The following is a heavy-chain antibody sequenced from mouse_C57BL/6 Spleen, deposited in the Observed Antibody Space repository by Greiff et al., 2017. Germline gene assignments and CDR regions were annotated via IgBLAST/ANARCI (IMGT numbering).Heavy chain of an antibody. Sequence: QVQLQQSGAELVKPGASVKLSCKASGYTFTSYWMPWLQQTPCRGLEWIGRIVPNSGGTTYTEKFKSPATLTVDKPSTTAYMQLSSRTSENSAVYYCARSGLYGSRSDFAYWGQGTLVTVAA. CDR2: IVPNSGGT. D-gene: IGHD1-1*01. J-gene: IGHJ3*01. V-gene: IGHV1-72*01. CDR3: ARSGLYGSRSDFAY. CDR1: GYTFTSYW.